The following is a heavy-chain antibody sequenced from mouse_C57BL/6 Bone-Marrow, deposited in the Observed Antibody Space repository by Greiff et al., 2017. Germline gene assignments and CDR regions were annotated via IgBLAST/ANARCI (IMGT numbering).Heavy chain of an antibody. CDR2: IDPSDSYT. J-gene: IGHJ3*01. V-gene: IGHV1-59*01. CDR3: AREGDYYDGAGCAY. D-gene: IGHD1-1*01. Sequence: VKLQESGAELVRPGTSVKLSCKASGYTFTSYWMHWVKQRPGQGLEWIGVIDPSDSYTNYNQKFKGKATLTVDTSSSTAYMQLSSLTSEDSAVYYGAREGDYYDGAGCAYWGQGTLVTVPA. CDR1: GYTFTSYW.